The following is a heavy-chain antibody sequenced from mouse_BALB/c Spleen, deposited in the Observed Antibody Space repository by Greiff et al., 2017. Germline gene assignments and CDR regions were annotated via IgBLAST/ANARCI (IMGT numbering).Heavy chain of an antibody. D-gene: IGHD1-1*02. CDR2: ISDGGSYT. CDR3: ARDRDYPWYYAMDY. CDR1: GFTFSDYY. Sequence: DVMLVESGGGLVKPGGSLKLSCAASGFTFSDYYMYWVRQTPEKRLEWVATISDGGSYTYYPDSVKGRFTISRDNAKNNLYLQMSSLKSEDTAMYYCARDRDYPWYYAMDYWGQGTSVTVSS. J-gene: IGHJ4*01. V-gene: IGHV5-4*02.